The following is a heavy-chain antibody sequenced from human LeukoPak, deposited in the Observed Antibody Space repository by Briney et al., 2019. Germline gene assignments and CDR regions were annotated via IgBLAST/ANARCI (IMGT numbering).Heavy chain of an antibody. J-gene: IGHJ6*02. Sequence: GASVKVSCKASGGTFSSYAISWVRQAPGQGLEWMGRIIPILGIANYAQKSQGRVTITADKSTSTAYMELSSLRSEDTAVYYCAEDCSGGSCYYYYGMDVWGQGTTVTVSS. CDR2: IIPILGIA. CDR1: GGTFSSYA. V-gene: IGHV1-69*04. CDR3: AEDCSGGSCYYYYGMDV. D-gene: IGHD2-15*01.